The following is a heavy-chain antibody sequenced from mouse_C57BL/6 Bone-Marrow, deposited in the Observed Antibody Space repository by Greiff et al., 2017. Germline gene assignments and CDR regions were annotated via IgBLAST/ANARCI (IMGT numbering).Heavy chain of an antibody. D-gene: IGHD2-4*01. CDR2: IRSKSSNYAT. J-gene: IGHJ4*01. Sequence: EVQLVESGGGLVQPKGSLKLSCAASGFTFHTYAMHWVRQAPGKGLEWVARIRSKSSNYATYYADAVKDRFTISRDDSQSMLYLQMNNLKTEDTAMYYCVRDKGLRRDYAMDYWGQGTSVTVSS. V-gene: IGHV10-3*01. CDR3: VRDKGLRRDYAMDY. CDR1: GFTFHTYA.